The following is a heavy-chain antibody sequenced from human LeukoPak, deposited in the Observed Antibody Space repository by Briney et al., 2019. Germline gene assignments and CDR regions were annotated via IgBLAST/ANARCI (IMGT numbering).Heavy chain of an antibody. Sequence: SETLSLTCTVSGGSISSSSYYWGWIRQPPGKGLEWIGSIYYSGSTNYNPSLKSRVTMSVDTSKNQLSLKLSSVTAADTAVYYCARDRGFGELFFDYWGQGTLVTVSS. CDR3: ARDRGFGELFFDY. J-gene: IGHJ4*02. V-gene: IGHV4-39*07. CDR1: GGSISSSSYY. CDR2: IYYSGST. D-gene: IGHD3-10*01.